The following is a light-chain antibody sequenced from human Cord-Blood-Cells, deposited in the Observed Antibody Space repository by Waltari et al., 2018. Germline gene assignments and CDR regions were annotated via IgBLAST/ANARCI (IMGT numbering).Light chain of an antibody. V-gene: IGLV2-23*01. Sequence: SALTQPASVSGSPGPSITLSCTGTSSDVGSYNLVPWYQQHPGKAPQLMIYEGSKRPSGVSNRFSGSKSGNTASLTISGRQAEDEADYYCCSYAGSSDVVFGGGTKLTVL. CDR3: CSYAGSSDVV. CDR2: EGS. CDR1: SSDVGSYNL. J-gene: IGLJ2*01.